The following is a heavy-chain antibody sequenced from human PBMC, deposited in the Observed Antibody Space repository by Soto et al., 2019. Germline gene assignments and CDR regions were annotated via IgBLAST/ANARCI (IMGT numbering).Heavy chain of an antibody. J-gene: IGHJ4*02. CDR3: ARVTHSKEYQLLLGTVFDY. D-gene: IGHD2-2*01. V-gene: IGHV4-31*03. Sequence: QVQLQESGPGLVKPSQTLSLTGTVSGGSISSGGYYWSWIRQHPGKGLEWIGYIYYSGSTYYNPSLKSRVTISVDTSKNQFSLKLSSVTAADTAVYYCARVTHSKEYQLLLGTVFDYWGQGTLVTVSS. CDR1: GGSISSGGYY. CDR2: IYYSGST.